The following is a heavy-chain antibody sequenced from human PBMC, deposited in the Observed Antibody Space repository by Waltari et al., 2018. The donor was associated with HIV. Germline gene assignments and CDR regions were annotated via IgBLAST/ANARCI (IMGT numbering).Heavy chain of an antibody. D-gene: IGHD6-19*01. V-gene: IGHV1-3*01. J-gene: IGHJ5*02. Sequence: QVQLVQSGAEVKKPGASVKVSCKASGYTFTSYAMHWVRQAPGQRLEWMGWINAGNGNTKYSQKFQGRVTITRDTSASTAYMELSSLRSEDTAVYYCARDYSSGWTMLGWFDPWGQGTLVTVSS. CDR1: GYTFTSYA. CDR2: INAGNGNT. CDR3: ARDYSSGWTMLGWFDP.